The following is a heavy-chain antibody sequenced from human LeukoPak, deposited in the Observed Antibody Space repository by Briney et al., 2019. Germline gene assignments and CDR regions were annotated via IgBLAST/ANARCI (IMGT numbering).Heavy chain of an antibody. D-gene: IGHD2-2*01. CDR1: GYTFTGYY. CDR2: INPNSGGT. J-gene: IGHJ5*02. V-gene: IGHV1-2*02. Sequence: GASVKVSCKASGYTFTGYYMHWVRQAPGQGLEWMGWINPNSGGTNYAQKFQGRVTMTRDTSISTAYMELSRLRSDDTAVYYCARADIVVVPAARFDPGGQGTLVTVSS. CDR3: ARADIVVVPAARFDP.